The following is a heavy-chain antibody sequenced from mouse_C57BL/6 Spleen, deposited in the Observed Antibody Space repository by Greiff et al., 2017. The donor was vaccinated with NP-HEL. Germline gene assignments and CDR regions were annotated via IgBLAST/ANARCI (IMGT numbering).Heavy chain of an antibody. J-gene: IGHJ3*01. CDR3: TTRGYDYDKFAY. D-gene: IGHD2-4*01. CDR1: GFKFKDYN. V-gene: IGHV14-1*01. Sequence: VQLQRSGAELVSPGASVKFSCPASGFKFKDYNMHWVKQRPEQGLGGIGRIDPEEGVTEYAPKFQGKATMTADTSSNTAYLQLSSLTSEDTAVYYCTTRGYDYDKFAYWGQGTLVTVSA. CDR2: IDPEEGVT.